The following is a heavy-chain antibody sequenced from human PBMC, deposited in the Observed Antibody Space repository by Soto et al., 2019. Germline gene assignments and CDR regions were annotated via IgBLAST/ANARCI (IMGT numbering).Heavy chain of an antibody. Sequence: GASVKVSCKASGYTFTSYDINWVRQATGQGLEWMGWMNPNSGNTGYAQKFQGRVTMTRNTSISTAYMELSSLRSEDTAVYYCARVLGYCSGPLCALDIWGQGTMVTVSS. CDR2: MNPNSGNT. D-gene: IGHD2-15*01. CDR1: GYTFTSYD. CDR3: ARVLGYCSGPLCALDI. V-gene: IGHV1-8*01. J-gene: IGHJ3*02.